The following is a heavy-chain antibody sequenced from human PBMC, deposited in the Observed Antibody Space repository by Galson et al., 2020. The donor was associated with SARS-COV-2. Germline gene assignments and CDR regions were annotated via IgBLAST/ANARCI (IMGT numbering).Heavy chain of an antibody. CDR1: GGSIRSFY. CDR2: IYSNGDT. D-gene: IGHD3-16*01. CDR3: ARLAADSIEGRRWWETTDYESYGMDV. V-gene: IGHV4-59*08. Sequence: ALETLSLTCSISGGSIRSFYWTWIRQPPGKGLEWIGSIYSNGDTSYNTSLHSRVTISRDTYNNQFSLRLTSVAAADTAIYYCARLAADSIEGRRWWETTDYESYGMDVWGRGTTVTVSS. J-gene: IGHJ6*02.